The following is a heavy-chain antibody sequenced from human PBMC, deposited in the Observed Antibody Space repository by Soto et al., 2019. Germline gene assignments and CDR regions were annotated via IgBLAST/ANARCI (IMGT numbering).Heavy chain of an antibody. CDR1: GDTFSSHG. J-gene: IGHJ4*02. CDR3: AGEGVGWEY. V-gene: IGHV1-69*12. CDR2: IIPIFGTA. D-gene: IGHD1-26*01. Sequence: QVQLVQSGAEVKKPGSSVKVSCKASGDTFSSHGISWVRQAPGQGLEWMGGIIPIFGTANYPQKFQGRVTXXADESTSTAYMELSSLRSEDTAVYYCAGEGVGWEYWGQGTQVTVSP.